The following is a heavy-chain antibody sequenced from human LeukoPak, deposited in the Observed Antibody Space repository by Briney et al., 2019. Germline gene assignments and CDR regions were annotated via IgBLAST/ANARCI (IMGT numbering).Heavy chain of an antibody. J-gene: IGHJ6*03. CDR2: INHSGST. CDR1: GGSFSGYY. Sequence: PLETLSLTCAVYGGSFSGYYWSWIRQPPGKGLGWSGEINHSGSTNYNPSLKSRVTISVDTSKNQFSLKLSSATAADTAVYYCARGEYYYGSGSYYSPPYYYYYMDVWGKGTTVTVSS. D-gene: IGHD3-10*01. V-gene: IGHV4-34*01. CDR3: ARGEYYYGSGSYYSPPYYYYYMDV.